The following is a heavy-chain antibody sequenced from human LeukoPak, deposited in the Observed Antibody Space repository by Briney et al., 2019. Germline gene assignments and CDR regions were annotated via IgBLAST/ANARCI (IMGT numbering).Heavy chain of an antibody. J-gene: IGHJ2*01. D-gene: IGHD2-15*01. V-gene: IGHV1-69*04. CDR1: GGTFSNYA. CDR3: ARVPNCSGGSCYLLWYFDL. Sequence: SVKVSCKASGGTFSNYAISWVRQAPGQGLEWMGRIIPILGIANYAQKFQGRVTITADKSTSTAYMELSSLRSEDTAAYYCARVPNCSGGSCYLLWYFDLWGRGTLVTVSS. CDR2: IIPILGIA.